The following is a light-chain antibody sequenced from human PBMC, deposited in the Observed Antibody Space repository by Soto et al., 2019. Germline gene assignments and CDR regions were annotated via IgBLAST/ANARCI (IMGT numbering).Light chain of an antibody. Sequence: QSVLTQPRSVSGSPGQSVTISCTGTSSDVGVYNYVSWYQQYPGKAPKLMIYGVTNRPSGVSNRFSGSKSGNTASLTISGLQAEDEADYHCSSYTSGSSHYVFGTGTKVTVL. J-gene: IGLJ1*01. CDR3: SSYTSGSSHYV. CDR2: GVT. CDR1: SSDVGVYNY. V-gene: IGLV2-14*01.